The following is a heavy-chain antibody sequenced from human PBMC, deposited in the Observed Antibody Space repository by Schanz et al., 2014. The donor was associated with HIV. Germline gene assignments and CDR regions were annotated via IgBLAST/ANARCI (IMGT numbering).Heavy chain of an antibody. Sequence: QVQLVQSGAEVKKPGSSVKVSCKASGYTFTGYYLHWIRQAPGQGLEWMGWMNPNSGNTGYAQKFQGRVTMTRNTSITTAYMELSSLRSEDTAVYFCAKMDAAMGINWFDPWGQGTLVTVSS. J-gene: IGHJ5*02. CDR1: GYTFTGYY. V-gene: IGHV1-8*02. CDR2: MNPNSGNT. CDR3: AKMDAAMGINWFDP. D-gene: IGHD5-18*01.